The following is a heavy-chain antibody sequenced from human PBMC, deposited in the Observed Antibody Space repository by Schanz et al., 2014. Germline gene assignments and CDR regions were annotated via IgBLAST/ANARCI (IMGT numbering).Heavy chain of an antibody. CDR2: SFSGNTI. CDR3: AKESEIVVVVGTSMSGDFHH. Sequence: DVQLVDSGGGLVQPGGSLRLSCAASGFTVSNSYIHWVRQAPGKGLEWISYISFSGNTIYYADSVKGRFTISRDNSKNTLYLQMNNLRAEDTAVYFCAKESEIVVVVGTSMSGDFHHWGQGTLVTVSS. V-gene: IGHV3-23*04. CDR1: GFTVSNSY. D-gene: IGHD2-15*01. J-gene: IGHJ1*01.